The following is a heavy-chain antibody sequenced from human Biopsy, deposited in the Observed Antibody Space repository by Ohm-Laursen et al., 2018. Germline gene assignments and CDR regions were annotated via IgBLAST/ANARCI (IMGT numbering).Heavy chain of an antibody. CDR3: GNEVHGRDY. V-gene: IGHV4-34*08. J-gene: IGHJ4*02. CDR2: INQAGTN. D-gene: IGHD2-15*01. Sequence: GTLSLTCSVFGNTFSDYQWSWIRQPPGKGLEWIGQINQAGTNNYNPSPKSRVSISADASKYEFSLRLTSVTAADTAVYLCGNEVHGRDYWGLGAQVTVSS. CDR1: GNTFSDYQ.